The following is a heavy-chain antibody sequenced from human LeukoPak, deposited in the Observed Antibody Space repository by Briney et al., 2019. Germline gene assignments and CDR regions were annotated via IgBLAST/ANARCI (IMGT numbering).Heavy chain of an antibody. CDR2: ISAYNGNT. CDR3: ARFARHYYGSGSYWNYYYYMDV. Sequence: GSVKASCKASGYTFTSYGISGVRQAPGQGLDWMGWISAYNGNTNYAQTLQRRVTMTTDTSTSTAYMELRSLRSDDTAVYYCARFARHYYGSGSYWNYYYYMDVWGKGTTVTVSS. V-gene: IGHV1-18*01. J-gene: IGHJ6*03. D-gene: IGHD3-10*01. CDR1: GYTFTSYG.